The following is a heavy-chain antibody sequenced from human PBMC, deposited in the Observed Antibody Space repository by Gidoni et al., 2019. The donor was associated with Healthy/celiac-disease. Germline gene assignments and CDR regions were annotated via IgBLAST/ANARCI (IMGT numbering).Heavy chain of an antibody. D-gene: IGHD3-10*01. CDR3: ARAAYGSGSYSYYYYGMDV. CDR1: GGSISSGGYF. CDR2: IYYIGST. J-gene: IGHJ6*02. Sequence: QVQLQESGPGLVKPSQTLSLTCTVSGGSISSGGYFWSWVRQHPGKGLEWIGYIYYIGSTYYNPSLKSRVTISVDTSKNQFSLKLSSVTAADTAVYYCARAAYGSGSYSYYYYGMDVWGQGTTVTVSS. V-gene: IGHV4-31*03.